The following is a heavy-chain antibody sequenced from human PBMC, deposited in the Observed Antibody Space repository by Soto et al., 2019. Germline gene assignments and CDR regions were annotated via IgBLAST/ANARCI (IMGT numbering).Heavy chain of an antibody. CDR3: ARVGPSYGRSYYFDY. V-gene: IGHV4-31*03. CDR2: IYYSGST. CDR1: GGSISSGGYY. D-gene: IGHD5-18*01. Sequence: QVQLQESGPGLVKPSQTLSLTCTVSGGSISSGGYYWSWIRQHPGKGLEWIGYIYYSGSTYYNPSLKSRLTISVDTYKTQFSLKLSSVTAADTAVYYCARVGPSYGRSYYFDYWGQGTLVTVSS. J-gene: IGHJ4*02.